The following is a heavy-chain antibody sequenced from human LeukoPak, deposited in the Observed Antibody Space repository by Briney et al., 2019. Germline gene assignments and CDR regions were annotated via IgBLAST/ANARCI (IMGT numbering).Heavy chain of an antibody. D-gene: IGHD3-16*01. V-gene: IGHV1-18*01. CDR2: ISAYNGNT. CDR1: GYIFTSYG. CDR3: ARDVGRSYDLDY. Sequence: ASVKVSCKASGYIFTSYGISWARQAPGQGLEWMGWISAYNGNTDYAQSLQGRVTMTIDTSTSTVYMELRSLRSDDTAVYYCARDVGRSYDLDYWGQGTLVTVSS. J-gene: IGHJ4*02.